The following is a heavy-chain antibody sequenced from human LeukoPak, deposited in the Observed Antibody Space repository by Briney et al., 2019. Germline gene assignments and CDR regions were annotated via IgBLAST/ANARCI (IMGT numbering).Heavy chain of an antibody. D-gene: IGHD2-15*01. CDR3: AMDCSGGTCYAAGGDY. Sequence: PSETLSLTCTVSGGSISRSSYYWGWIRQPPGKGLEWIGSIYYSGNTYYNPSLKTRVTISVDTLNNLFSLKLRSVTAADTAVYYCAMDCSGGTCYAAGGDYWGQGTLVSVSS. V-gene: IGHV4-39*01. CDR1: GGSISRSSYY. J-gene: IGHJ4*02. CDR2: IYYSGNT.